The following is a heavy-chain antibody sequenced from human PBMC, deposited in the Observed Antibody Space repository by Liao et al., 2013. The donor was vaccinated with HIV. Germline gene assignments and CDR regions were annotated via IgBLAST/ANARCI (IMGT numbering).Heavy chain of an antibody. Sequence: QLQLQESGPGLVRPSETLSLTCTVSGGSISSSHYYWGWVRQPPGKGLEWIGSIYYSGNTYYNPSLKSRVTISVDTSKNQFSLKLTSVTAADTAVYYCAREQGGEDYWGQGTRGHRLL. J-gene: IGHJ4*02. D-gene: IGHD2-21*01. CDR1: GGSISSSHYY. CDR2: IYYSGNT. V-gene: IGHV4-39*07. CDR3: AREQGGEDY.